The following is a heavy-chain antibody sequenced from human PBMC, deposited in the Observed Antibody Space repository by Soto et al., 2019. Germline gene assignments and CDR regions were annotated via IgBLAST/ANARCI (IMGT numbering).Heavy chain of an antibody. Sequence: PGGSLRLSCAASGFTFSSYAMSWVRQAPGKGLEWVSAISSSSSYIYYADSVKGRFTISRDNAKNSLYLQMNSLRAEDTAVYYCARVSRTMVRGVPLPYFDYWGQGTLVTVS. J-gene: IGHJ4*02. CDR3: ARVSRTMVRGVPLPYFDY. V-gene: IGHV3-21*01. CDR2: ISSSSSYI. CDR1: GFTFSSYA. D-gene: IGHD3-10*01.